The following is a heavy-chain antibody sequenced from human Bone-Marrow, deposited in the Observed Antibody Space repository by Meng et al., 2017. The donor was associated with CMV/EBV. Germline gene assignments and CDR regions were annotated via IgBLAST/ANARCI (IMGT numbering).Heavy chain of an antibody. Sequence: GESLKISCAASGFTFNYYGVHWVRQAPGKGLEWVAVISYDGSNKYYADSVKGRFTISRDNSKNTLYLQMNSLRAEDTAVYYCARDGRRYCSSTSCYEYFQHWGQGTLVTVSS. V-gene: IGHV3-30*19. CDR3: ARDGRRYCSSTSCYEYFQH. CDR2: ISYDGSNK. J-gene: IGHJ1*01. CDR1: GFTFNYYG. D-gene: IGHD2-2*01.